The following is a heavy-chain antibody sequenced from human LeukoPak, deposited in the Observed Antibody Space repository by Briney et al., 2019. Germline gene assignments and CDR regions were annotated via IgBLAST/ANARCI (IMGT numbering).Heavy chain of an antibody. CDR2: IYYSGST. J-gene: IGHJ4*02. CDR1: GGSISSGGYY. Sequence: KPSETLSLTCTVSGGSISSGGYYWSWIRQHPGKGVEWIGYIYYSGSTYYNPSLKSRVTISVDTSKNQFSLKLSSVTAADTAVYYCARSDSGYFDYWGQGTLVTVSS. CDR3: ARSDSGYFDY. V-gene: IGHV4-31*03.